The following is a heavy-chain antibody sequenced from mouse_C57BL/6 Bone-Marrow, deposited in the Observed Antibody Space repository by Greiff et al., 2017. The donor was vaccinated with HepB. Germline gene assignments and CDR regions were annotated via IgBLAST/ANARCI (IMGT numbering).Heavy chain of an antibody. V-gene: IGHV1-64*01. CDR1: GYTFTSYW. CDR2: IHPNSGST. D-gene: IGHD1-3*01. CDR3: ARGSSYAMDY. Sequence: VQLQQSGAELVKPGASVKLSCKASGYTFTSYWMHWVKQRPGQGLEWIGMIHPNSGSTNYNEKFKSKATLTVDKSSSTAYMQLSSLTSDDSAVYYCARGSSYAMDYWGQGTSVTVSS. J-gene: IGHJ4*01.